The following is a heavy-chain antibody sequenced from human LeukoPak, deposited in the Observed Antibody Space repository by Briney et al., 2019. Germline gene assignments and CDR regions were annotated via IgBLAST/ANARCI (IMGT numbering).Heavy chain of an antibody. D-gene: IGHD6-19*01. CDR2: ISSSSSYI. V-gene: IGHV3-21*01. CDR3: ARDGPLAVAGTDV. J-gene: IGHJ6*04. Sequence: PGGSLRLSCAASGFTFSSYTMNWVRQAPGKGLEWVSSISSSSSYIYYVDSVKGRFTISRDNAKNSLYLQMNSLRAEDTAVYYCARDGPLAVAGTDVWGKGTTVTVSS. CDR1: GFTFSSYT.